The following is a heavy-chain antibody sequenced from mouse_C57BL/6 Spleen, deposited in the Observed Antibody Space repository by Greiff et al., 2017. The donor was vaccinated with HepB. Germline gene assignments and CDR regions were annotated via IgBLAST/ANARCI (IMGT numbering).Heavy chain of an antibody. CDR2: IDPSDSYT. D-gene: IGHD1-1*01. V-gene: IGHV1-59*01. CDR1: GYTFTSYW. J-gene: IGHJ3*01. CDR3: ARLGFITTVVATP. Sequence: VQLQQPGAELVRPGTSVKLSCKASGYTFTSYWMHWVKQRPGQGLEWIGVIDPSDSYTNYNQKFKGKATLTVDTSSSTAYMQLSSLTSEDSAVYYCARLGFITTVVATPWGQGTLVTVSA.